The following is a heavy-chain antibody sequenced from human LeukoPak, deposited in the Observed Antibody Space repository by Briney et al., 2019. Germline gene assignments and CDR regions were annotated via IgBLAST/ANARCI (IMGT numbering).Heavy chain of an antibody. CDR1: GASFNYYY. CDR2: VYLGGST. Sequence: SETLSLTCNVSGASFNYYYWSWIRQPAGRGLEWIGRVYLGGSTNYNPSLKSRVMMSLDKANNQFSLRLSSVTAADTAIYYCARDHCDDAACYPFDRWGQGTLVTVSS. CDR3: ARDHCDDAACYPFDR. J-gene: IGHJ4*02. V-gene: IGHV4-4*07. D-gene: IGHD2-21*01.